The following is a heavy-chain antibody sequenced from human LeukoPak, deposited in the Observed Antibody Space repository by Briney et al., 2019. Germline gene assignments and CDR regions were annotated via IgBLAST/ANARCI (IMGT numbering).Heavy chain of an antibody. Sequence: GGSLRLSCAASGFTFSVFWMHWVRQAPGTGPAWVSRINPDGSTTSYADSVKGRFTISRDNAKNTLYLQISSLRAEDTAVYYCARDMWGTFDYWGQGTLVTVSS. CDR3: ARDMWGTFDY. V-gene: IGHV3-74*01. J-gene: IGHJ4*02. CDR1: GFTFSVFW. CDR2: INPDGSTT. D-gene: IGHD7-27*01.